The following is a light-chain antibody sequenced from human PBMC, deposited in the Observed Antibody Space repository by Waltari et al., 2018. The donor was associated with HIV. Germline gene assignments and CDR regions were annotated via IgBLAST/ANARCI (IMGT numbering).Light chain of an antibody. V-gene: IGKV1-39*01. CDR2: GAS. CDR3: LQSYIYPLT. CDR1: QNVNTF. J-gene: IGKJ3*01. Sequence: DIQVTQSPSSLSASVGARVTLTCRPSQNVNTFLNWYQLKPGKVPKLLIDGASDLESGVPSRFSGTGSGTEFTLTISSLQPEDFATYYCLQSYIYPLTVGPGTKLDVK.